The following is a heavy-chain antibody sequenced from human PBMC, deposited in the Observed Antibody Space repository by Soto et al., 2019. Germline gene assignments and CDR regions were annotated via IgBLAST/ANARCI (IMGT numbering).Heavy chain of an antibody. CDR3: ARVGADIVVVVAEEWFDP. V-gene: IGHV1-18*01. J-gene: IGHJ5*02. D-gene: IGHD2-15*01. Sequence: QVQLVQSGAEVKKPGASVKVSCKASGYTFTSYGISWVRQAPGQGLEWMGWISAYNGNTNYAQKLQGRVTMTTDTSTSTAYMERRSLRSDDTAVYYCARVGADIVVVVAEEWFDPWGQGTLVTVSS. CDR1: GYTFTSYG. CDR2: ISAYNGNT.